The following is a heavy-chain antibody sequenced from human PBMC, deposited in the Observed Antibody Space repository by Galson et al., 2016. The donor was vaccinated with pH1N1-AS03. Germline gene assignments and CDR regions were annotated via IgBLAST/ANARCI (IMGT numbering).Heavy chain of an antibody. CDR3: ARSGSGSFYEGDF. V-gene: IGHV1-18*01. CDR1: GYTFTNYG. D-gene: IGHD3-10*01. CDR2: TGTST. J-gene: IGHJ4*02. Sequence: SVKVSCKASGYTFTNYGISWVRQAPGKGLKYMGGTGTSTINAQKLQGRVTMTTDTTTSTAYMELRSLRSDDTAVYYCARSGSGSFYEGDFWGQGALVTVSS.